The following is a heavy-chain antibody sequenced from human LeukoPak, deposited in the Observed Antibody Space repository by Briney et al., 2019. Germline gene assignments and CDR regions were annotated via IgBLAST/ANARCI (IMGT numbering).Heavy chain of an antibody. CDR3: AKDRAAYWFDP. J-gene: IGHJ5*02. CDR2: IVGSSSNI. Sequence: GGSLRLSCTASGFSFSTYSMNWVRQAPGKGLEWVSYIVGSSSNIYYADSVKGRFTISRDNSKNTLYLQMNSLRAEDTAVYYCAKDRAAYWFDPWGQGTLVTVSS. V-gene: IGHV3-21*04. D-gene: IGHD6-25*01. CDR1: GFSFSTYS.